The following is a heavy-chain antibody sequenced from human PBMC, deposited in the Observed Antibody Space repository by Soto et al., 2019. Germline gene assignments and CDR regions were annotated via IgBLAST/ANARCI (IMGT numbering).Heavy chain of an antibody. CDR3: ARSLQFFDWFYDY. J-gene: IGHJ4*02. Sequence: TLSLTCPVSSVSIIRSYWTFIRHPPGKGLEWIGFIYYSGSTNYNPSLKSRVSISVDTSKNQFSLKLTSVTAADTAVYYCARSLQFFDWFYDYWGPGTRVNVSA. CDR1: SVSIIRSY. V-gene: IGHV4-59*01. D-gene: IGHD3-9*01. CDR2: IYYSGST.